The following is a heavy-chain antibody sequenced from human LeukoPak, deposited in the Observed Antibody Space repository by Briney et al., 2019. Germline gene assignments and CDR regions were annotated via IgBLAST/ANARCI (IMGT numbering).Heavy chain of an antibody. CDR2: ISYDGSNK. CDR1: GFTFSSYA. V-gene: IGHV3-30-3*01. J-gene: IGHJ4*02. Sequence: GGSLRLSCAASGFTFSSYAMHWVRQAPGKGLEWVAAISYDGSNKYYADSVKGRFTISRDNSKNTLYLQMNSLRAEDTAVYYCARGFWSGYYSPIFDYWGQGTLVTVSS. CDR3: ARGFWSGYYSPIFDY. D-gene: IGHD3-3*01.